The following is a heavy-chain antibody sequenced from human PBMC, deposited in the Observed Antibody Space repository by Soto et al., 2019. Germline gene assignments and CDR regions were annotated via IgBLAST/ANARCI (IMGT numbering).Heavy chain of an antibody. Sequence: PGGSLRLSCAASGFTFSDYYMSWIRQAPGKGLEWVSYISSSSSYTNYADSVKGRFTISRDNAKNSLYLQMNSLRAEDTAVYYCAREYNWNYVRYFDYWGQGTLVTVSS. D-gene: IGHD1-7*01. J-gene: IGHJ4*02. CDR3: AREYNWNYVRYFDY. CDR1: GFTFSDYY. V-gene: IGHV3-11*06. CDR2: ISSSSSYT.